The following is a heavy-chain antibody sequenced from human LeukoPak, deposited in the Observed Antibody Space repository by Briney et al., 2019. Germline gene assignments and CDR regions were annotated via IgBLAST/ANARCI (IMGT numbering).Heavy chain of an antibody. J-gene: IGHJ4*02. CDR3: AKDLDYHGSGMYY. D-gene: IGHD3-10*01. V-gene: IGHV3-23*01. CDR1: VFTFSSYA. Sequence: GGSLRLSCAASVFTFSSYAMSWVRQAPGKGLEWVSAISGSGGRTYYADSVKGRFTISRDNSKNTLYLQMNSLRAEDTAVYYCAKDLDYHGSGMYYWGQGTLVTVSS. CDR2: ISGSGGRT.